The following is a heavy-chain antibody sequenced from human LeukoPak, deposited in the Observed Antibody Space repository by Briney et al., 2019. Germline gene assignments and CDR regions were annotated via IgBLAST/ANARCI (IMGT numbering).Heavy chain of an antibody. Sequence: LPGGSLRLSCAASGFTFSTYWMHWVRQAPGKGLVWVSRINPDGSTTTYADSVEGRFTISRDNAKNTLYLQMSSLRAEDTAVYYCARVGVGMYHFDHWGQGTLVTVSS. CDR2: INPDGSTT. J-gene: IGHJ4*02. D-gene: IGHD2-2*01. CDR3: ARVGVGMYHFDH. CDR1: GFTFSTYW. V-gene: IGHV3-74*01.